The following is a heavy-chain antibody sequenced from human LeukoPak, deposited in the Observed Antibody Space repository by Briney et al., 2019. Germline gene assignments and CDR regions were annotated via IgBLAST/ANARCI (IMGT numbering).Heavy chain of an antibody. Sequence: PGGSLRLSCAASGFTVSSNYMSWVRQAPGKGLELVSVIYSADSTYYADSVKGRFTISRDDSKNTLYLQMNSLRAEDTAVYYCARDRAANSRTYYFDYWGQGTLVTVSS. V-gene: IGHV3-53*05. CDR2: IYSADST. CDR1: GFTVSSNY. D-gene: IGHD4/OR15-4a*01. J-gene: IGHJ4*02. CDR3: ARDRAANSRTYYFDY.